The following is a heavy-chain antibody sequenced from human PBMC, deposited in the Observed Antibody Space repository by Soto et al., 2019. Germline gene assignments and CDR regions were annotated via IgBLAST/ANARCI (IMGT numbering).Heavy chain of an antibody. D-gene: IGHD6-13*01. Sequence: QVQLVQSGAEVKKPGSSVKASCKADGGTFGSYAINWVRQAPGQGLEWMGIIIPIFGTTKYAQNFQGRVTITADDSARTVYMELTNLGSEDTAVYYCARGIAAAGTYFDYWGQGTLVTVSS. CDR1: GGTFGSYA. V-gene: IGHV1-69*18. CDR2: IIPIFGTT. J-gene: IGHJ4*02. CDR3: ARGIAAAGTYFDY.